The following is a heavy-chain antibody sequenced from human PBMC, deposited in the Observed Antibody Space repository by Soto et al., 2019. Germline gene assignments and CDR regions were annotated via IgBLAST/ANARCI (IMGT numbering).Heavy chain of an antibody. Sequence: QVQLVQSGAEVKKPGASVKVSCKASGYTFTGYYMHWVRQAPGQGLEWMGWINPNSGGTNYAQKFQGWVTMTRDTSISTAYMELSRLRSDDTAVYYCARGMKYSGSYYGYYYYYGMDVWGQGTTVTVSS. J-gene: IGHJ6*02. V-gene: IGHV1-2*04. CDR3: ARGMKYSGSYYGYYYYYGMDV. D-gene: IGHD1-26*01. CDR2: INPNSGGT. CDR1: GYTFTGYY.